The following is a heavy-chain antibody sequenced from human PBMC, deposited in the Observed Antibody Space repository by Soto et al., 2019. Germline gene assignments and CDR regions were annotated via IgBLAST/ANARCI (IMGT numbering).Heavy chain of an antibody. D-gene: IGHD1-1*01. J-gene: IGHJ4*02. CDR3: ARGRYGDY. CDR1: GYAFTTYG. Sequence: QVHLVQSGAEVKKPGASVKVSCQASGYAFTTYGITWVRQAPGQGLEWMGWISAHNGNTNYAQKLQGRVPVTRDTSTSTAYMELRSLRSDGTAVYYCARGRYGDYWGQGALVTVSS. V-gene: IGHV1-18*01. CDR2: ISAHNGNT.